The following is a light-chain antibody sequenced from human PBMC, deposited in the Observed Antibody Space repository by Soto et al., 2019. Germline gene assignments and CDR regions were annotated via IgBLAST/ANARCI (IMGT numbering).Light chain of an antibody. Sequence: QLVLTQSSSASASLGSSVTLTCTLSSGHSSYIIAWHQQQPGKAPRYLMKLEGSGSYNKGSGVPDRFSGSSSGADRYLTIYNLQFEDEADYYCETWDSNTRVFGGGTKLTVL. CDR2: LEGSGSY. J-gene: IGLJ3*02. CDR1: SGHSSYI. CDR3: ETWDSNTRV. V-gene: IGLV4-60*02.